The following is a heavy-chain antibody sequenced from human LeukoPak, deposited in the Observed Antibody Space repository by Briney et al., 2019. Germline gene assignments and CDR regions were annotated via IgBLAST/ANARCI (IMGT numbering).Heavy chain of an antibody. CDR1: GGSISSYH. CDR2: IYYSGST. J-gene: IGHJ5*02. Sequence: SETLSLTCTVSGGSISSYHWSWIRQPPGKGLEWIGYIYYSGSTNYNPSLKSRVTISVDTSKYHFSLKLKSVTVADTAVYYCAIHPTGMTRVTKGWFDPWGQGTLVTVSS. CDR3: AIHPTGMTRVTKGWFDP. V-gene: IGHV4-59*01. D-gene: IGHD4-17*01.